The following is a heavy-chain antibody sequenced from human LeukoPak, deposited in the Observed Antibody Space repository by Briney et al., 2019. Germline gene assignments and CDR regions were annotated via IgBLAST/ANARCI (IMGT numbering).Heavy chain of an antibody. Sequence: GISWTSGSICYADSVKGRFTISRDNAKNSLYLQMSSLRAEDTALYYCAKDRFSSGWYDFQHWGQGTLVTVSS. V-gene: IGHV3-9*01. J-gene: IGHJ1*01. CDR3: AKDRFSSGWYDFQH. CDR2: ISWTSGSI. D-gene: IGHD6-19*01.